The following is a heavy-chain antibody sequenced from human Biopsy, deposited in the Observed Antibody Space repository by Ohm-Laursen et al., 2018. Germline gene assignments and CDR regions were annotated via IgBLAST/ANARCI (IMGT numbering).Heavy chain of an antibody. J-gene: IGHJ6*02. V-gene: IGHV4-34*01. CDR3: VRGVDYYDPCHYYALDV. CDR2: INHSGTT. CDR1: GESFNGFY. Sequence: SDTLSLTCAVYGESFNGFYWSWIRQTPGKVLEWIGEINHSGTTNYNPSLKSRITISVDTSENQFSLKVRSVTAADTAVYYCVRGVDYYDPCHYYALDVWGQGTTVTVSS. D-gene: IGHD3-22*01.